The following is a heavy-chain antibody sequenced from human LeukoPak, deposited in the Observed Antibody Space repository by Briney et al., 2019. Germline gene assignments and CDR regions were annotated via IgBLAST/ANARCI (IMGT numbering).Heavy chain of an antibody. J-gene: IGHJ4*02. CDR1: GFTFSSYW. D-gene: IGHD2-8*01. V-gene: IGHV3-74*01. Sequence: GGSLRLSCPASGFTFSSYWMHWVRQAPGKALVWVSRINNGGSTTDYADSAKGRFTISRDNAKNTLYLQMNSLRGEDTAVYYCTRDRNGPFDYWGQGTLVTVSS. CDR2: INNGGSTT. CDR3: TRDRNGPFDY.